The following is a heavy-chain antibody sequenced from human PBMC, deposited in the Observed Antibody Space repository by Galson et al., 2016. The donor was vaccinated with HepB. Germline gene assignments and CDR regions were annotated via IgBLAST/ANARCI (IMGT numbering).Heavy chain of an antibody. D-gene: IGHD1-26*01. V-gene: IGHV3-23*01. CDR2: ISTSGGST. J-gene: IGHJ1*01. Sequence: SLRLSCAAPGFTFSSYAMSWVRQAPGRGLEWVSAISTSGGSTYYADSVQGRFTISRDNSKNTLYLQVNSLRVEDTAVYYCAKVVGTATYGYLQYWGQGTLVSVSS. CDR1: GFTFSSYA. CDR3: AKVVGTATYGYLQY.